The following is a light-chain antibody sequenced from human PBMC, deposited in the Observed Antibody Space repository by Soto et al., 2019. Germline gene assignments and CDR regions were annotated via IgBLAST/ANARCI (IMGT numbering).Light chain of an antibody. CDR2: RAS. J-gene: IGKJ2*01. CDR1: QSIDRW. V-gene: IGKV1-5*03. Sequence: DIQMTQSPSTLSASVGDRVTITCRASQSIDRWLAWYQQKPGKAPKLLIYRASRLESGVPSRFSGSGSGTEFTVTCSSLQPDDFIAYCCQQYKTYTFTCAQRTKLEIK. CDR3: QQYKTYTFT.